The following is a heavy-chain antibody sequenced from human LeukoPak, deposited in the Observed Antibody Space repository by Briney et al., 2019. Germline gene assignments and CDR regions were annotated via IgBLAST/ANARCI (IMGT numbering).Heavy chain of an antibody. CDR1: GITFSNYA. D-gene: IGHD5-18*01. Sequence: GGSLRLSCVASGITFSNYAVSWVRQAPEKGLDWVSVISGSARKIRYADSVKGRFTISRDNSENIVYLQMNNLRVEDTAVYYCAGRPTGYSSGYIHWGQGTLVTVSS. J-gene: IGHJ4*02. V-gene: IGHV3-23*01. CDR3: AGRPTGYSSGYIH. CDR2: ISGSARKI.